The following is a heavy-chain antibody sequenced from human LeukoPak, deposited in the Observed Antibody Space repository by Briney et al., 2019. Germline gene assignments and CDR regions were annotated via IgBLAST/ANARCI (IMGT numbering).Heavy chain of an antibody. CDR1: GYMFSELS. CDR2: FDPVDGET. Sequence: GASVKVSCKVSGYMFSELSMHWVRQAPGKGLEWMGSFDPVDGETIYAQKFQGRVTMTEDTSTDTAYMELSSLRSEDTAVYYCATEKNCSSTDCSAGMDVWDQGTTVTVSS. CDR3: ATEKNCSSTDCSAGMDV. J-gene: IGHJ6*02. D-gene: IGHD2-2*01. V-gene: IGHV1-24*01.